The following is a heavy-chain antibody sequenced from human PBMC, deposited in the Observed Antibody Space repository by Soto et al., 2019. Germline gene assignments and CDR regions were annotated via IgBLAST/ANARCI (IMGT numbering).Heavy chain of an antibody. V-gene: IGHV1-2*02. CDR2: INPKTVDT. J-gene: IGHJ3*02. CDR1: GYIFTGHC. CDR3: VRGVSMTVAATLKTPFDI. Sequence: QVQLVQSGAEVKRPGASMKVSCKASGYIFTGHCMHWVRLAPGQGLEWRGWINPKTVDTGYAQKFQGRVTLTRDTSINTAYMDLNSLISDDTAVDYCVRGVSMTVAATLKTPFDIWGHGTMVTVSS. D-gene: IGHD6-19*01.